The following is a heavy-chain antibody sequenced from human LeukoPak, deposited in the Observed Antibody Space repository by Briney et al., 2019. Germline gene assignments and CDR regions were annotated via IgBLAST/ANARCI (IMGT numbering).Heavy chain of an antibody. V-gene: IGHV4-39*07. Sequence: SETLSLTCTGSGGTISSSSYYWVWIGQPPGKGLEWNGSICYSGSTYYYPSIESRSTITVDTSKNRFFLKLSSVTAADTAIYYSARAGDGLYFDVWGRGTLVTVSS. CDR3: ARAGDGLYFDV. CDR1: GGTISSSSYY. CDR2: ICYSGST. D-gene: IGHD3-10*01. J-gene: IGHJ2*01.